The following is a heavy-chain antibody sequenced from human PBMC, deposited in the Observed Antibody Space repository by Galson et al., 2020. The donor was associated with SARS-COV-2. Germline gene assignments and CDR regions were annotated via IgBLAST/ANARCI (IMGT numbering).Heavy chain of an antibody. CDR2: IFYSGST. Sequence: SETLSLTCTVSSDSISSGGYYWSWIRQHPEKGLEWVGYIFYSGSTNYNPSLKSRVTVSVDTSKNQFPLKLSSVTAADAAVYYCARDGGYGSGTYYLPYWGQGTLVTVSS. CDR1: SDSISSGGYY. V-gene: IGHV4-31*03. D-gene: IGHD3-10*01. J-gene: IGHJ4*02. CDR3: ARDGGYGSGTYYLPY.